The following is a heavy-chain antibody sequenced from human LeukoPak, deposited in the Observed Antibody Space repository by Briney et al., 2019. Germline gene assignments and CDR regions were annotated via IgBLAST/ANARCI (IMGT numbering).Heavy chain of an antibody. CDR1: GFTFSSYG. J-gene: IGHJ4*02. CDR2: ISYDGSNK. V-gene: IGHV3-30*18. Sequence: GGSLRLSCAASGFTFSSYGMHWVRQAPGKGLEWVAVISYDGSNKYYADSVKGRFTISRDNSKNTLYLQMNSLRVEDTAVYYCAKGSYDDVWGSYRPYYFDYWGQGTLVTVSS. CDR3: AKGSYDDVWGSYRPYYFDY. D-gene: IGHD3-16*02.